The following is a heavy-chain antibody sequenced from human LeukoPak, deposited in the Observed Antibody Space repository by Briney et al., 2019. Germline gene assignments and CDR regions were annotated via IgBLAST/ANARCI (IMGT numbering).Heavy chain of an antibody. D-gene: IGHD5-12*01. CDR1: GFTFRSHA. CDR3: ARGGVIVATIGDDY. Sequence: GGSLRLSCAASGFTFRSHAMSWVRQAPGKGLQFVSGLIENGATTYYADSVKGRFTISRDNSKNTLYLQMNSLRAEDTAVYYCARGGVIVATIGDDYWGQGTLVTVSS. J-gene: IGHJ4*02. V-gene: IGHV3-23*01. CDR2: LIENGATT.